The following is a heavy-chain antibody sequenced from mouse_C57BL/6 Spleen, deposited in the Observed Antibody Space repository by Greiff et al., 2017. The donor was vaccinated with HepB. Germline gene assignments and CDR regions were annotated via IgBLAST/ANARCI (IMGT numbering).Heavy chain of an antibody. J-gene: IGHJ1*03. CDR3: TTAYGSSRDWYFDV. CDR2: IDPEDGDT. V-gene: IGHV14-1*01. CDR1: GFNIKDYY. D-gene: IGHD1-1*01. Sequence: EVQLQQSGAELVRPGASVKLSCTASGFNIKDYYMHWVKQRPEQGLEWIGRIDPEDGDTEYAPKFQGKATMTADTSSNTAYLQLSSLTSEDTAVYYCTTAYGSSRDWYFDVWDTGTTVTVSS.